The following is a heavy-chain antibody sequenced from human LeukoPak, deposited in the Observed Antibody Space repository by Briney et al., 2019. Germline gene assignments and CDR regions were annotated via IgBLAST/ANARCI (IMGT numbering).Heavy chain of an antibody. CDR1: GFTFDDYA. CDR2: ISWNSGSI. Sequence: GRSLRLSCAASGFTFDDYAMHWVRQAPGKGLEWVSGISWNSGSIGYADSVKGRFTISRDNAKNTLYLQMNSLRAEDTAVYYCIRGWYSSSPFDYWGQGTLVTVSS. CDR3: IRGWYSSSPFDY. J-gene: IGHJ4*02. D-gene: IGHD6-6*01. V-gene: IGHV3-9*01.